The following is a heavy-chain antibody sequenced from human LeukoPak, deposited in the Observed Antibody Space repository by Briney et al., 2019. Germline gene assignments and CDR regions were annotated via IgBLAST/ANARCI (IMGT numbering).Heavy chain of an antibody. CDR2: IKQDGSEV. J-gene: IGHJ1*01. Sequence: GGSLRLSCAASGFSLSSYWMSWVRQAPGKGLEGVANIKQDGSEVYYVDSVKGRFTISRDNAKKSLFLQMNSLRAEDTAVYSCARAGSLWFGESKMDSWGQGTLVTVSS. CDR1: GFSLSSYW. V-gene: IGHV3-7*01. D-gene: IGHD3-10*01. CDR3: ARAGSLWFGESKMDS.